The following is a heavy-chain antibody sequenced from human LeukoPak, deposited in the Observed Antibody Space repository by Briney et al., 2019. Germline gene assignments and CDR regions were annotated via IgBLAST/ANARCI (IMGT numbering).Heavy chain of an antibody. CDR1: GFTFSSYS. Sequence: GGSLRLSCAASGFTFSSYSMNWVRQAPGKGLEWVSYISSSSSTIYYADSVKGRFTISRDNAKNSLYLQMNSLRAEDTAVYYCARFRGTGWFDPWGQGTLVTVSS. CDR3: ARFRGTGWFDP. J-gene: IGHJ5*02. D-gene: IGHD3/OR15-3a*01. CDR2: ISSSSSTI. V-gene: IGHV3-48*04.